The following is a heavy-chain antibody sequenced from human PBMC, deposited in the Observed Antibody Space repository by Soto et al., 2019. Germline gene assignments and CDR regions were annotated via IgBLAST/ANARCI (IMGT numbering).Heavy chain of an antibody. V-gene: IGHV3-21*01. J-gene: IGHJ4*02. CDR1: GFTFSSYS. Sequence: GGSLRLSCAASGFTFSSYSMNWVRQAPGKGLEWVSSISSSSSYIYYADSVKGRFTISRDNAKNSLYLQMNSLRAEDTAVYYCARVSIAAAKEGVETRVPLKIWGQGTLVTVSS. CDR3: ARVSIAAAKEGVETRVPLKI. CDR2: ISSSSSYI. D-gene: IGHD6-13*01.